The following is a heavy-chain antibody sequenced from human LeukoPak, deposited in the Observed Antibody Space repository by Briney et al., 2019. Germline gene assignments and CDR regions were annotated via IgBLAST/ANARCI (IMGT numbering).Heavy chain of an antibody. Sequence: GGSLRLSCAASGFTFSSYAMHWVRQAPGKGLEWISYISSRSSTIYYADSVKGRFTISRDNAKNSLFLQMNSLRDEDTAVYYCARGCSGGSCFGDFDYWGQGTLGTVSS. CDR1: GFTFSSYA. CDR2: ISSRSSTI. V-gene: IGHV3-48*02. CDR3: ARGCSGGSCFGDFDY. D-gene: IGHD2-15*01. J-gene: IGHJ4*02.